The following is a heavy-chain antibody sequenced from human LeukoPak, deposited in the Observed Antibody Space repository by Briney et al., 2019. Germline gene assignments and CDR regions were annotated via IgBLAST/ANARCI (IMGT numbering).Heavy chain of an antibody. CDR1: GFTFSSYW. Sequence: PGGSLRLSCAASGFTFSSYWMSWVRQAPVKGQEWVAKIKYHGSEKYYVDSVKGRFTVSRDNAKNSLYLQMNNLRAEDTAVYYCARDFLVPVGGQGTLVTVSS. CDR2: IKYHGSEK. J-gene: IGHJ4*02. CDR3: ARDFLVPV. V-gene: IGHV3-7*01. D-gene: IGHD1-26*01.